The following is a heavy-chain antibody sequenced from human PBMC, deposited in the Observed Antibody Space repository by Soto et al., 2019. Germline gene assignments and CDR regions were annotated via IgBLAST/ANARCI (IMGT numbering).Heavy chain of an antibody. CDR3: ARHVVESLSFGERVHHFDY. CDR2: ISAYNGNT. CDR1: GYTFTSYG. Sequence: ASVKASCKGSGYTFTSYGMSCVRPAPGKGLEWMGWISAYNGNTNYAQKLQGRVTMTTDTSTSTAYMELRSLSSVTAADTAVYYCARHVVESLSFGERVHHFDYWGHGTLVTVSS. J-gene: IGHJ4*01. V-gene: IGHV1-18*01. D-gene: IGHD3-10*01.